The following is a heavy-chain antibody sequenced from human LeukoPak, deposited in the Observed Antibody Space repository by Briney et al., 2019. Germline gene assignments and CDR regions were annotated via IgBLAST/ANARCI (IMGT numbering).Heavy chain of an antibody. Sequence: GGSLRLSCAASGFTFSNAWMSWVRQAPGKGLEWVGRIKSKTDGGTTDYAAPVKGRFTISRDDSKNTLYLQMNSLKTEDTAVYYCTTDLNPRDILTGYYYYWGQGTLVTVSS. J-gene: IGHJ4*02. V-gene: IGHV3-15*01. CDR3: TTDLNPRDILTGYYYY. CDR2: IKSKTDGGTT. D-gene: IGHD3-9*01. CDR1: GFTFSNAW.